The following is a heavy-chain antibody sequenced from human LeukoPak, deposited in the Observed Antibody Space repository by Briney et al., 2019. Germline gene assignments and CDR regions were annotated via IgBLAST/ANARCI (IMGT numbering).Heavy chain of an antibody. D-gene: IGHD1-14*01. V-gene: IGHV4-4*07. CDR3: ARHSELSTAAGI. J-gene: IGHJ4*02. CDR2: IYTSGTT. CDR1: GGSISTYY. Sequence: SETLSLTCTVSGGSISTYYWSWIRQPAGKGLEWIGRIYTSGTTNYNPSLKSRVTILVDTSKNQFSLKLSSVTAADTAVYYCARHSELSTAAGIWGQGTLVTVSS.